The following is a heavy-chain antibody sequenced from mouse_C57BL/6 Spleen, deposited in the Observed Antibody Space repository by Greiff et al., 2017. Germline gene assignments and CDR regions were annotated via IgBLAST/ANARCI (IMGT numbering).Heavy chain of an antibody. CDR1: GYTFTDYE. CDR3: TRVNYDYDGVPFAY. V-gene: IGHV1-15*01. Sequence: QVQLQQSGAELVRPGASVTLSCKASGYTFTDYEMHWVKQTPVHGLEWIGAIDPETGGTAYNQKFKGKAILTADKSSSTAYMELRSLTSEDSAIYYCTRVNYDYDGVPFAYWGQGTLVTVSA. CDR2: IDPETGGT. J-gene: IGHJ3*01. D-gene: IGHD2-4*01.